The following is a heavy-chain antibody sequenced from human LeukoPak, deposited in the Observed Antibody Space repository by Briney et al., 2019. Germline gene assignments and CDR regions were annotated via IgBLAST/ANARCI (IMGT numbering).Heavy chain of an antibody. CDR3: ARDFGYSGYDPFDL. V-gene: IGHV4-39*07. D-gene: IGHD5-12*01. J-gene: IGHJ4*02. CDR1: SGSISSSSYY. Sequence: SETLSLTCTVSSGSISSSSYYWGWIRQPPGKGLEWIGSIYYSGSTYYNPSLKSRVTISVDTSKNQFSLKLSSVTAADTAVYYCARDFGYSGYDPFDLWGQGTLVTVSS. CDR2: IYYSGST.